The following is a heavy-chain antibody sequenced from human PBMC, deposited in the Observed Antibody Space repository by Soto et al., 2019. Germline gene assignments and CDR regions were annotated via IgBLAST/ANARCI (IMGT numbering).Heavy chain of an antibody. CDR1: DDSISSYY. Sequence: QVQLQESGPGLVKPSETLSLTCTVSDDSISSYYWSWIRQPAGKGLEWIGRIYSSGSTTYNPSLKSRVTMSLDTSKNQFSLKLSSVTAADTAVYYCARDGEGYCSGGSCSAENWFDPWGQGILVTVSS. CDR3: ARDGEGYCSGGSCSAENWFDP. CDR2: IYSSGST. J-gene: IGHJ5*02. D-gene: IGHD2-15*01. V-gene: IGHV4-4*07.